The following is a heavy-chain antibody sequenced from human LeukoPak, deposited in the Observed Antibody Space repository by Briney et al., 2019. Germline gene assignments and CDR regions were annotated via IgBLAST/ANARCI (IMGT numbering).Heavy chain of an antibody. CDR3: ARNLPAADY. Sequence: GSLRLSCTASGFTFSNYNMNWVRQAPGKGLEWVSSISTSSNYIYYIDSVKGRFTISRDDAKNSLSLQMDSLRAEDTAVYYCARNLPAADYWGQGTLVTVSS. CDR2: ISTSSNYI. D-gene: IGHD2-2*01. CDR1: GFTFSNYN. V-gene: IGHV3-21*01. J-gene: IGHJ4*02.